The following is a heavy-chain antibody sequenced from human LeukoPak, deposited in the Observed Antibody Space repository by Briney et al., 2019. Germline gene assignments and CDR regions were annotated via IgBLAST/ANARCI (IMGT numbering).Heavy chain of an antibody. D-gene: IGHD2-2*01. V-gene: IGHV3-23*01. J-gene: IGHJ6*03. CDR1: GFTFSSYG. CDR2: ISGSGGST. Sequence: GGSLRLSCAASGFTFSSYGMSWVRQAPGKGLEWVSAISGSGGSTYYADSVKGRFTISRDNSKNTLYLQMNSLRAEDTAVYYCARGGRVVPAALSRKDYYYYMDVWGKGTTVTISS. CDR3: ARGGRVVPAALSRKDYYYYMDV.